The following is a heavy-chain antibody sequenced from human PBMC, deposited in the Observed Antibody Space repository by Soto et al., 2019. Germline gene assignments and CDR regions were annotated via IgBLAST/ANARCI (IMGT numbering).Heavy chain of an antibody. D-gene: IGHD6-6*01. V-gene: IGHV3-9*01. CDR2: ISWNSGSI. J-gene: IGHJ4*02. CDR3: AKDGYEYSSSSAFFFDY. Sequence: EVQLVESGGGLVQPGRSLRLSCAASGFTFDDYAMHWVRQAPGKGLEWVSGISWNSGSIGYADSVKGRFTISRDNAKKSLYLQMNGLRAEDTALYYCAKDGYEYSSSSAFFFDYWGQGTLVTVSS. CDR1: GFTFDDYA.